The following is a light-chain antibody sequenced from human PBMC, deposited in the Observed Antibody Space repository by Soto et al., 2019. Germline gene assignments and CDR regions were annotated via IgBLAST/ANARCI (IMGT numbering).Light chain of an antibody. CDR1: SSDVGGYNY. J-gene: IGLJ1*01. Sequence: QPVLTQPPSASGSPGQSVTISCTGTSSDVGGYNYVSWYQQHPGKAPKLMIYEVSKRPSGVPDRFSGSKSGNTASLTVSGLQAEDEADYYCSSYAGSNNFPDVFGTGTKLTVL. CDR2: EVS. V-gene: IGLV2-8*01. CDR3: SSYAGSNNFPDV.